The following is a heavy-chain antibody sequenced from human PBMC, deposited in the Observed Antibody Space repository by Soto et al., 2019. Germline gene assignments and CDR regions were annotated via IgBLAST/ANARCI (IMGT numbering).Heavy chain of an antibody. CDR3: AREVIPLTTDWYFDL. Sequence: QLQLRESGPGLVKPSETLSLTCTVSGGSISGGVGGLYYWSWIRQPPGKGLEWIGYIYDSGSTYCTPAFKSRLTISVDTSKNQFSLRLSSVTAADTALYYCAREVIPLTTDWYFDLWGRGTLVTVSS. J-gene: IGHJ2*01. CDR1: GGSISGGVGGLYY. CDR2: IYDSGST. V-gene: IGHV4-30-4*01. D-gene: IGHD4-17*01.